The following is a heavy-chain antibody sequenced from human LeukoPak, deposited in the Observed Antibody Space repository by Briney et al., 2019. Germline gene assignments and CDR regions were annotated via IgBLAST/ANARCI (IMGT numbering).Heavy chain of an antibody. V-gene: IGHV3-30*18. CDR1: GFTFSSHG. CDR2: ISCDGSTK. J-gene: IGHJ1*01. Sequence: GGSLRLSCAASGFTFSSHGMQWVRQAPGKGLEWVAVISCDGSTKYYADSVKGRFTISRDNSKSTLYLQMNSLRAEDTAVYYCAKESGSRSYGAYFPHWGQGTLVTVSS. CDR3: AKESGSRSYGAYFPH. D-gene: IGHD6-13*01.